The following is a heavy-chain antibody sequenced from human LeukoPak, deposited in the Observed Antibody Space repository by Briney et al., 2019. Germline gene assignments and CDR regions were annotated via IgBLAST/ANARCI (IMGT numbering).Heavy chain of an antibody. J-gene: IGHJ4*02. D-gene: IGHD3-9*01. Sequence: GGSLRLSCAASGFTFSSYWMSWVRQAPGKGLEWVSAISGSGGSIYYADSVKGRFAISRDNSKNTLYLQMNSLRAEDTAVYYCAKYYDILTGYYEGYYFDYWGQGTLVTVSS. CDR3: AKYYDILTGYYEGYYFDY. CDR2: ISGSGGSI. V-gene: IGHV3-23*01. CDR1: GFTFSSYW.